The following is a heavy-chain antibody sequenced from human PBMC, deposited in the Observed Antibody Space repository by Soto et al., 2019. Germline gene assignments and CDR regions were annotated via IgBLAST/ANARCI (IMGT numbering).Heavy chain of an antibody. CDR1: GYSFTTYN. CDR3: ARARDMDV. V-gene: IGHV1-46*01. Sequence: QVQLVQSGAEVKKPGASVKVSCKASGYSFTTYNLHWVRQAPGQGLEWMGIINPSVGSTTYAQSFQDRVTMIRDTATSTLYIELSSLKSEDTAVYYSARARDMDVWGQGTTVTVSS. CDR2: INPSVGST. J-gene: IGHJ6*02.